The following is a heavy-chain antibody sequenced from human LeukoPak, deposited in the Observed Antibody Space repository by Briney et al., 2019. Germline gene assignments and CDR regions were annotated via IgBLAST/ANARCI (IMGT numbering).Heavy chain of an antibody. CDR2: IIPILGIA. Sequence: GASVKVSRKASGSTFCSYAISWVRQAPEQGLEWMGRIIPILGIANYAQKLQGRVTITADKSTSTAYMELSSLRSEDTAVYYCARNKYCGGDCYNYNWFDPWGQGTLVTVSS. J-gene: IGHJ5*02. D-gene: IGHD2-21*02. CDR3: ARNKYCGGDCYNYNWFDP. V-gene: IGHV1-69*04. CDR1: GSTFCSYA.